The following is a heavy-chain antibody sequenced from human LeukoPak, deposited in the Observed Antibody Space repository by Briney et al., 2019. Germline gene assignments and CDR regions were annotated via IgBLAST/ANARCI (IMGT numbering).Heavy chain of an antibody. CDR2: ISGGGAGT. J-gene: IGHJ4*02. Sequence: GGSLRLSCAASGLSFSFYAMSWVRQAPGKGLEWVSSISGGGAGTYYADSVKGRFTISRDNSKNTVFLQMNSLRVDDTAVYYCAKDDGYRYDNGGWFDYWGQGTLVTVSS. CDR3: AKDDGYRYDNGGWFDY. V-gene: IGHV3-23*01. D-gene: IGHD5-18*01. CDR1: GLSFSFYA.